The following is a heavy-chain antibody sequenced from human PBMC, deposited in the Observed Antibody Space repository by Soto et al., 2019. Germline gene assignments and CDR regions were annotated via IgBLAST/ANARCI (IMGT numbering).Heavy chain of an antibody. J-gene: IGHJ4*02. D-gene: IGHD3-3*01. CDR2: ISYDGSNK. V-gene: IGHV3-30*18. CDR1: GFTFSSYG. CDR3: AKPYDFWSGYYFDY. Sequence: GGSLRLSCAASGFTFSSYGMHWVRQAPGKGLEWVAVISYDGSNKYYADSVKGRFTISRDNSKNTLYLQMNSLRAEDTAVYYCAKPYDFWSGYYFDYWGQGTLVTVSS.